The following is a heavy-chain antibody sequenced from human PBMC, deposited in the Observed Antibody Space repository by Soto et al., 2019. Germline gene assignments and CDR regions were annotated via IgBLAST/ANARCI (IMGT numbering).Heavy chain of an antibody. D-gene: IGHD3-22*01. Sequence: QVQLQQWGAGLLKPSETLSLTCAVYGGSFSGYYWSWIRQPPGKGLEWIGEINHSGSTNYNPSLKSRVPISVDTSKNQFSLKLSSVTAADTAVYYCARVSTYAPSGYYPLWGQGTLVTVSS. CDR2: INHSGST. CDR3: ARVSTYAPSGYYPL. J-gene: IGHJ4*02. CDR1: GGSFSGYY. V-gene: IGHV4-34*01.